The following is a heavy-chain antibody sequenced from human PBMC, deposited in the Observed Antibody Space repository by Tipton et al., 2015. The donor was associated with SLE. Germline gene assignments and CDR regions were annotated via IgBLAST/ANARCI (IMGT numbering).Heavy chain of an antibody. J-gene: IGHJ4*02. CDR2: IYCSGST. V-gene: IGHV4-59*08. CDR3: ARHIDSGNYYSALDY. CDR1: SASISSYF. D-gene: IGHD3-10*01. Sequence: TLSLTCTVSSASISSYFWSWIRQPPGKRLESIGYIYCSGSTNYNPSLRSRVTISVDTSKNQFSLKLSSVTAADTAVYYCARHIDSGNYYSALDYWGQGTLVIVSS.